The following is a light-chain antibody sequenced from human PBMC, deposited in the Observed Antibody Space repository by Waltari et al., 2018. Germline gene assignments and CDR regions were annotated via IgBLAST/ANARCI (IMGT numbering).Light chain of an antibody. Sequence: QSVLTQPPSVSGAPGQRVTISCTGSSPNIGGYFVQWYQQFPGTAPKLLSYENNKRPSGVSDRFSGSQSGTSASLTITGLQSEDEADYYCQSYDSTLSDVFGSGTKLTVL. CDR2: ENN. J-gene: IGLJ6*01. V-gene: IGLV1-40*01. CDR3: QSYDSTLSDV. CDR1: SPNIGGYF.